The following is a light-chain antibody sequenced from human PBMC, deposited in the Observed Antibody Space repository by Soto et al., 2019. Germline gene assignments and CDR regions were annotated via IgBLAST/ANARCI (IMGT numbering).Light chain of an antibody. Sequence: DVVMTQSPLSLPVTLGQPASFSCRSSESLVYSDGNTYFYWFHQRPGQSPRRLIYKVSNRDSGVRERFSGSGSGTDFTLQISRVEAAYVGVYYGMQGSHWPHTFGQRTKLEIK. J-gene: IGKJ2*01. CDR2: KVS. CDR1: ESLVYSDGNTY. V-gene: IGKV2-30*01. CDR3: MQGSHWPHT.